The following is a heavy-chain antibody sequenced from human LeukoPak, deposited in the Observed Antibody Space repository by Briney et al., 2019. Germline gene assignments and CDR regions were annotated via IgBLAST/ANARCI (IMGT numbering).Heavy chain of an antibody. CDR2: MNPNSGNT. J-gene: IGHJ6*03. CDR1: GYTFTSYD. CDR3: ARDNGGTAMAYYYYYYMGV. D-gene: IGHD5-18*01. V-gene: IGHV1-8*01. Sequence: ASVKVSCEASGYTFTSYDINWVRQATGQGLEWMGWMNPNSGNTGYAQKFQGRVTMTRNTSISTAYMELSSLRSEDTAVYYCARDNGGTAMAYYYYYYMGVWGKGTTVTISS.